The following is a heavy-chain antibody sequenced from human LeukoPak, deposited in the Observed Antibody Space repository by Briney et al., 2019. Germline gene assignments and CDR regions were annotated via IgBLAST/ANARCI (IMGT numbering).Heavy chain of an antibody. CDR3: ARGGRHPNDHFDY. CDR2: ISYDGSNK. J-gene: IGHJ4*02. D-gene: IGHD3-16*01. V-gene: IGHV3-30-3*01. Sequence: GGSLRLSCAASGFTFSSYAMHWVRQAPGKGLEWVAVISYDGSNKYYADSVKGRFTISRDNSKNTLYLQMNSLRAEDTAVYYCARGGRHPNDHFDYWGQGTLVTVSS. CDR1: GFTFSSYA.